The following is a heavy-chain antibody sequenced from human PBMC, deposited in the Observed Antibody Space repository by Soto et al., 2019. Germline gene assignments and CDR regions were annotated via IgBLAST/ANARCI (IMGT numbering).Heavy chain of an antibody. CDR3: ARGNVGGWSSVAYYGMDV. V-gene: IGHV3-33*01. CDR1: GFTFSSYG. D-gene: IGHD6-19*01. CDR2: IWYDGSNK. J-gene: IGHJ6*02. Sequence: QVQLVESGGGVVQPGRSLRLSCAASGFTFSSYGMHWVRQAPGKGLEWVAVIWYDGSNKYYADSVKGRFTISRDNSKNTLYLQMNSLRAEDTAVYYCARGNVGGWSSVAYYGMDVWGQGTTVTVSS.